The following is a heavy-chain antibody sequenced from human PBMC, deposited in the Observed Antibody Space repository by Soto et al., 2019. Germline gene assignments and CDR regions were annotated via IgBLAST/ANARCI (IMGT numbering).Heavy chain of an antibody. CDR2: IYYSGST. D-gene: IGHD3-22*01. J-gene: IGHJ4*02. CDR3: ARVLYYDSSGYYYFDY. V-gene: IGHV4-31*03. Sequence: LSLTCTVSGGSISSGGYYWSWIRQHPGKGLEWIGYIYYSGSTYYNPSLKSRVTISVDTSKNQFSLKLSSVTAADTAVYYCARVLYYDSSGYYYFDYWGQGTLVTVSS. CDR1: GGSISSGGYY.